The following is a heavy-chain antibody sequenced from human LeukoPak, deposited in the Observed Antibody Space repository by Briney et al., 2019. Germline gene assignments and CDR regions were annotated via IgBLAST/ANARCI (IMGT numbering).Heavy chain of an antibody. Sequence: GGSLRLSCAASGFTFSSYAMHWVRQAPGKGLEWVAVISYDGSNKYYADSVKGRFTISRDNSKNTLYLQMNSLRAEDTAVYYCARDKYRTKVVSSAFDIWGQGTMVTVSS. D-gene: IGHD3-22*01. CDR3: ARDKYRTKVVSSAFDI. CDR1: GFTFSSYA. J-gene: IGHJ3*02. CDR2: ISYDGSNK. V-gene: IGHV3-30*04.